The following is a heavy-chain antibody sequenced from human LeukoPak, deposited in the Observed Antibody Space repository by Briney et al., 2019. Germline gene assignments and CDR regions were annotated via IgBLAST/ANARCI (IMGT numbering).Heavy chain of an antibody. CDR3: ARDASWADGYNYGGFGY. V-gene: IGHV4-59*11. Sequence: SETLSLTCAVSGDSITSHSWSWIRQPPGKGLEWIGCIYCSGSTKYNPSLKSRVTTSVDTSKNQFSLKVSSVTAADTAVYYCARDASWADGYNYGGFGYWGQGTLVTVSS. CDR1: GDSITSHS. D-gene: IGHD5-24*01. J-gene: IGHJ4*02. CDR2: IYCSGST.